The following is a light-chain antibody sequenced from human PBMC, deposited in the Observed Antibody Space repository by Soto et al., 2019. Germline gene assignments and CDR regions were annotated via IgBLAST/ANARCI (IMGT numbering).Light chain of an antibody. CDR2: GNT. J-gene: IGLJ3*02. CDR1: SSNIGTNYD. CDR3: QSYDSSLSAWV. Sequence: QSVLTQSPSVSGAPGQRVTISCTGSSSNIGTNYDVHWYQQFPGRAPKLLIYGNTNRPSGVPDRFSASKSGTSASLAITGLQADDEAEYYCQSYDSSLSAWVFGGGTKVTVL. V-gene: IGLV1-40*01.